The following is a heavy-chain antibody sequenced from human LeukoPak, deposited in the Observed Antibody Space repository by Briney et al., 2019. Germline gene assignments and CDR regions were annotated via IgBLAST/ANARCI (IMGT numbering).Heavy chain of an antibody. D-gene: IGHD1-1*01. CDR2: ISSSSSYI. Sequence: GGSLRLSCEASGFTFNNFGVHWVRQAPGKGLEWVSSISSSSSYIYYTDSVKGRFTISRDNAKNSLYLQMNSLRAEDTAVYYCARELEMDAFDIWGQGTTVTVSS. V-gene: IGHV3-21*01. J-gene: IGHJ3*02. CDR3: ARELEMDAFDI. CDR1: GFTFNNFG.